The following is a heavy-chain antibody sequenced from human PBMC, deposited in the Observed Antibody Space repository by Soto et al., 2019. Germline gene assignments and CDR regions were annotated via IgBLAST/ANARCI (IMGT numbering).Heavy chain of an antibody. CDR1: GGSFNGYY. CDR2: INHRGST. Sequence: QVQLQQWGAGLLKPSATLSLTCAVYGGSFNGYYWSWIRQPPGKGLEWIGEINHRGSTNYNPSLKSRVTISVGTAKNQFSLKLSSVTAADTAVYYCARGDVKTGLCYWGQGTLVTVSS. V-gene: IGHV4-34*01. CDR3: ARGDVKTGLCY. J-gene: IGHJ4*02.